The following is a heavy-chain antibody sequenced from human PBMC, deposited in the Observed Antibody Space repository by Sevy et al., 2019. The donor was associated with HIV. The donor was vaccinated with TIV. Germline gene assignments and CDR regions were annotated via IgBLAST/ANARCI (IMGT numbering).Heavy chain of an antibody. CDR2: ISSSGSTI. J-gene: IGHJ4*02. V-gene: IGHV3-11*01. CDR1: GFTFSDYY. CDR3: AGDGAAASFDY. Sequence: GGSLRLSCAASGFTFSDYYMSWIRQAPGKGLEWVSYISSSGSTIYYADSVKGRFTISRDNAKKSMYLQMNSLRAEDTAVYYCAGDGAAASFDYWGQGTLVTVSS. D-gene: IGHD6-13*01.